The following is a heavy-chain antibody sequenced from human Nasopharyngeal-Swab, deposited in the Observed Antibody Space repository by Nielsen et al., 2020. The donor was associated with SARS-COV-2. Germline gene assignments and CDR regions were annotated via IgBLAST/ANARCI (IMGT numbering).Heavy chain of an antibody. D-gene: IGHD6-19*01. CDR3: ASGPPSGRYGLEYFQH. V-gene: IGHV3-48*04. CDR2: ISSSSSTI. J-gene: IGHJ1*01. CDR1: GFTFSSYS. Sequence: GESLKISCAASGFTFSSYSMNWVRQAPGKGLEWVSYISSSSSTIYYADSLRGRFTISRDNAKNSLYLQMNSLRVEDTAVYYCASGPPSGRYGLEYFQHWGQGTLVTVSS.